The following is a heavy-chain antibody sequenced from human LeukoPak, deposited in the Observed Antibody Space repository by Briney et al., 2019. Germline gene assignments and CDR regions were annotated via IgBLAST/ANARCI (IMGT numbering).Heavy chain of an antibody. CDR2: MNNDGSKT. CDR3: ASGGYNWNRLDY. CDR1: RLTFRTYW. D-gene: IGHD1-20*01. V-gene: IGHV3-74*01. Sequence: GGSLRLSCAASRLTFRTYWMSWVRQAPGKGLVWVSRMNNDGSKTDYADSVKGRFTISRDNAKDTLYLQMNSLGVDDTAVYYCASGGYNWNRLDYWGQGTLVTVSS. J-gene: IGHJ4*02.